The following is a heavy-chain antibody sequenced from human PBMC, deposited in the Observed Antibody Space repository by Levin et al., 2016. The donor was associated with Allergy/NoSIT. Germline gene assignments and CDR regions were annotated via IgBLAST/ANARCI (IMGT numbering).Heavy chain of an antibody. CDR3: TTLRQLWFPYFDY. D-gene: IGHD5-18*01. J-gene: IGHJ4*02. CDR2: IKSKTDGGTT. Sequence: WIRQPPGKGLEWVGRIKSKTDGGTTDYAAPVKGRFTISRDDSKNTLYLQMNSLKTEDTAVYYCTTLRQLWFPYFDYWGQGTLVTVSS. V-gene: IGHV3-15*01.